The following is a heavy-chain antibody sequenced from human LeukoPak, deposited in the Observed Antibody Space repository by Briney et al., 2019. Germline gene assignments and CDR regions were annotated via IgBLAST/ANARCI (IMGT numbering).Heavy chain of an antibody. D-gene: IGHD4-17*01. CDR1: GYSFTSYW. CDR3: ARRNGDYVQAPDY. CDR2: IDPSDSYT. V-gene: IGHV5-10-1*04. J-gene: IGHJ4*02. Sequence: GESLKISCKGSGYSFTSYWISWVRQMPGKGLEWMGRIDPSDSYTNYSPSFQGQVTISADKSISTAYLQWSSLKASDTAMYYCARRNGDYVQAPDYWGQGTLVTVSS.